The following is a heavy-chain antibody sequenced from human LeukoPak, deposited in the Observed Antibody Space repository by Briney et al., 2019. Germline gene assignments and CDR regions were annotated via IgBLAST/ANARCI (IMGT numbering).Heavy chain of an antibody. Sequence: PGGSLRLSCAASGFTFSSYGMHWVRQAPGKGLEWVAVISYDGSNKCYADSVKGRFTISRDNSTNTLYLQMNSLRAEDTAVYYCAKVSGSTSSPSHWFDPWGQGTLVTVSS. V-gene: IGHV3-30*18. J-gene: IGHJ5*02. D-gene: IGHD2-2*01. CDR2: ISYDGSNK. CDR3: AKVSGSTSSPSHWFDP. CDR1: GFTFSSYG.